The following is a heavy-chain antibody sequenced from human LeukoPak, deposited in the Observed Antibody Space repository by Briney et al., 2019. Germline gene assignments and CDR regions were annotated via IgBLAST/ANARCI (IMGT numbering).Heavy chain of an antibody. D-gene: IGHD1-1*01. CDR3: ASLKNVDFFDY. CDR2: IYYSGST. V-gene: IGHV4-39*01. Sequence: TSETLSLTCTVSGGSISSSSYYWGWIRQPPGKGLEWIGSIYYSGSTYYNPSLKSRVTISVDTSKNQFSLKLSSVTATDTAVYYCASLKNVDFFDYWGQGTLVTVSS. CDR1: GGSISSSSYY. J-gene: IGHJ4*02.